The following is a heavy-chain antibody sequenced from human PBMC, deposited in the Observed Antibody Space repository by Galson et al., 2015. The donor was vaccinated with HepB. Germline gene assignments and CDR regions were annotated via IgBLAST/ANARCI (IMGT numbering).Heavy chain of an antibody. D-gene: IGHD2-15*01. CDR3: ARHLSGGSARYYYGMDV. J-gene: IGHJ6*02. CDR2: IDPSDSYT. V-gene: IGHV5-10-1*01. CDR1: GYSFTSYW. Sequence: QSGAEVKKPGESLRISCKGSGYSFTSYWISWVRQMPGKGLEWMGRIDPSDSYTNYSPSFQGHVTISADKSISTAYLQWSSLKASDTAMDYCARHLSGGSARYYYGMDVWGQGTTVTVSS.